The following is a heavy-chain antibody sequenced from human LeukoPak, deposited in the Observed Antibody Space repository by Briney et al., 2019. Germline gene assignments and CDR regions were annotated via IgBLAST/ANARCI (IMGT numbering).Heavy chain of an antibody. CDR3: VSFYETY. J-gene: IGHJ4*02. CDR1: GNYW. V-gene: IGHV3-74*01. Sequence: GGSLRLSCAASGNYWMHWVRQAPGMGLVWVSHINSDGSWTSYADSVKGRFTISKDNAKNTVYLQMNSLRAEDTAVYYCVSFYETYWGRGTLVTVSS. CDR2: INSDGSWT. D-gene: IGHD2/OR15-2a*01.